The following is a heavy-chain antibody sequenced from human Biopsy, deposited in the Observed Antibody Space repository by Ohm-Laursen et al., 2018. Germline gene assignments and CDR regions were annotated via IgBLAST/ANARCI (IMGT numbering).Heavy chain of an antibody. CDR1: GYTFITYY. D-gene: IGHD3-10*01. CDR2: INPDSGVT. J-gene: IGHJ4*02. CDR3: ARASMIRGVMDVDY. Sequence: GASVKVSCKAFGYTFITYYVNWVRQAPGQGLEWMGWINPDSGVTNYAQKFQGRVTMTRDTSISTAYMELSRLTFDDTAVYYCARASMIRGVMDVDYWGQGTLVIVSS. V-gene: IGHV1-2*02.